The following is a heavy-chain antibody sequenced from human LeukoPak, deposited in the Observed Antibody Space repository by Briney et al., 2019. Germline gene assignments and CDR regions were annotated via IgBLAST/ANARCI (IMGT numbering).Heavy chain of an antibody. Sequence: ASVKVSCKASGYSFTSHYMHWVRQAPGQGLEWLGLINPSGSSTLYAQKFQGRVTITADESTSTAYMELSSLRSEDTAVYYCATTRPGDSSGYYAYWGQGTLVTVSS. D-gene: IGHD3-22*01. CDR3: ATTRPGDSSGYYAY. V-gene: IGHV1-46*01. J-gene: IGHJ4*02. CDR1: GYSFTSHY. CDR2: INPSGSST.